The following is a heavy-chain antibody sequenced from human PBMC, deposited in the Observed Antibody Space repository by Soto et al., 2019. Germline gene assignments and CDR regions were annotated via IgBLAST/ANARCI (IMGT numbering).Heavy chain of an antibody. J-gene: IGHJ4*02. CDR1: GYNFTSYW. Sequence: GESLKISCKGSGYNFTSYWTSWVRQMPGKGLEWMGRIDPSDSYTNYSPSFQGHVTISADKSISTAYLQWSSLKASDTAMYYCARHQTPAGSPTSDDLHTDYWGQGTLVTVSS. V-gene: IGHV5-10-1*01. CDR2: IDPSDSYT. CDR3: ARHQTPAGSPTSDDLHTDY. D-gene: IGHD2-2*02.